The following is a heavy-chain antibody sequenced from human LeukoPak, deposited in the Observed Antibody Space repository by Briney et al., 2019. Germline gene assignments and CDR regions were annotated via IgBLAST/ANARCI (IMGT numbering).Heavy chain of an antibody. CDR1: GGSISSYY. V-gene: IGHV4-59*01. CDR3: ARPMQDAFDI. Sequence: PSETLSLTCTVSGGSISSYYWSWIRQPPGKGLEWIGYIYYSGSTNYNPSLKSRVTISVDTSKNQFSLKLSSVTAAVTAVYYCARPMQDAFDIWGQGTMVTVSS. CDR2: IYYSGST. J-gene: IGHJ3*02.